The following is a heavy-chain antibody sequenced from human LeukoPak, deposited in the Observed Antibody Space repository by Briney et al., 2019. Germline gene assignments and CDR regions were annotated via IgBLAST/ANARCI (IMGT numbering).Heavy chain of an antibody. Sequence: GGSLRLSCAAYGFTFSGYWMSWVRQAPGKGLEWVANIKQDGSEKYYVDSVEGRFTISRDNTKNSLYLQMNSLRAEDTAVFYCARGLWFGSYFDYWGQGTLVTVSS. D-gene: IGHD3-10*01. CDR3: ARGLWFGSYFDY. J-gene: IGHJ4*02. CDR2: IKQDGSEK. CDR1: GFTFSGYW. V-gene: IGHV3-7*01.